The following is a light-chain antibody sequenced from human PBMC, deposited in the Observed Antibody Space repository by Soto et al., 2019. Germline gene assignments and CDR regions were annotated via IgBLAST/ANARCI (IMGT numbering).Light chain of an antibody. Sequence: QSVLTQPASVSGSPGQSITISCTGTSGDVGKYNLVSWYQHRPGKAPILLIYAVSQRPSGVASRFSGSKSGNTASLTISGLQAEDEADYYCCSYAGGSINYVFGTGTKVTVL. CDR2: AVS. CDR1: SGDVGKYNL. CDR3: CSYAGGSINYV. V-gene: IGLV2-23*02. J-gene: IGLJ1*01.